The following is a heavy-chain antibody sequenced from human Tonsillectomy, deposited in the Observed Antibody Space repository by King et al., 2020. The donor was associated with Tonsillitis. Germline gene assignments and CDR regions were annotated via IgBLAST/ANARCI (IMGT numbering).Heavy chain of an antibody. CDR1: GFTFSKYW. J-gene: IGHJ6*02. V-gene: IGHV3-74*01. CDR3: ARVNDYGDYNYYYYGMDV. CDR2: INSDGSSI. D-gene: IGHD4-17*01. Sequence: VQLVESGGGLVQPGGSLRLSCAASGFTFSKYWMHWVRHAPGKGLVWVSRINSDGSSIRYADSVKGRFTISRDNAKNTLYLQMNTLGAEDTAVYYCARVNDYGDYNYYYYGMDVWGQGTKVTVSS.